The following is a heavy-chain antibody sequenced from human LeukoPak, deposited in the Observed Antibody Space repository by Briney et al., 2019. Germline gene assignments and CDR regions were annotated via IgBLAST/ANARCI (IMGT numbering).Heavy chain of an antibody. Sequence: GGSLRLSCAVSGFTFSKAWMTWVRQAPGRGLEWVGRITSKSDGETTDYAAPVKGRFTMSRDDSKNTLYLQMNSLRAEDTAVDYCARARGRSINDAFDIWGQGTMVTVSS. V-gene: IGHV3-15*01. CDR2: ITSKSDGETT. J-gene: IGHJ3*02. D-gene: IGHD3-16*01. CDR1: GFTFSKAW. CDR3: ARARGRSINDAFDI.